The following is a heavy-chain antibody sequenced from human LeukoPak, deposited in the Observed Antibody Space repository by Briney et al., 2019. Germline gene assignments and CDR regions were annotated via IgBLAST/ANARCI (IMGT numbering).Heavy chain of an antibody. V-gene: IGHV1-18*01. CDR3: AREALGYDRSGYYYWRYYYYGMDV. D-gene: IGHD3-22*01. CDR2: ISAYNGNT. Sequence: ASVKVSCKASGYTFTSYGISWVRQAPGQGLEWMGWISAYNGNTNYAQKLQGRVTMTTYTSTRTAYIELRSLRSDDTAVYYCAREALGYDRSGYYYWRYYYYGMDVWGQGTTVTVSS. J-gene: IGHJ6*02. CDR1: GYTFTSYG.